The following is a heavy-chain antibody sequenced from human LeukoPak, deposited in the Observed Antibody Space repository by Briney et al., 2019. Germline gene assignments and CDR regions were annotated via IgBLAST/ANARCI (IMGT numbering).Heavy chain of an antibody. CDR3: ARTSHFNLVVVAEDY. CDR2: IKQDGSEK. CDR1: GFTFSSYW. V-gene: IGHV3-7*01. Sequence: PGGSLRLSCAASGFTFSSYWMSWVRQAPGKGLEWVANIKQDGSEKYYVDSEKGRFTISRDNAKNSLYLQMNSLRAEDTAVYYCARTSHFNLVVVAEDYWGQGTLVTVSS. D-gene: IGHD2-15*01. J-gene: IGHJ4*02.